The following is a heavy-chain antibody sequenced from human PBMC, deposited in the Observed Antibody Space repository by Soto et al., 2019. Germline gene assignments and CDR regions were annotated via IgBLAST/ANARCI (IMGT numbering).Heavy chain of an antibody. CDR1: GGTFSSYT. Sequence: GXSVKVSFNASGGTFSSYTISLVRQAPGQGLEWMGRIIPILGIANYAQKFQGRVTITADKSTSTAYMELSRMRSEDTAVYYCAPTSRWPDAFDIWGQGTMVTVSS. CDR2: IIPILGIA. CDR3: APTSRWPDAFDI. V-gene: IGHV1-69*02. J-gene: IGHJ3*02.